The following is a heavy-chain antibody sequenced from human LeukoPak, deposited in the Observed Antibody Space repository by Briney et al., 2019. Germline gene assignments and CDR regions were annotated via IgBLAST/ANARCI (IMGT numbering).Heavy chain of an antibody. Sequence: SETLSLTCAVSAGSFSGYYWNWIRQSPGKGLEWIGEITHNGSTNYNPSLKSRVTISVDTSKNQFSLKLSSVTAADTAVYYCARGPIVVVPAAGGYYFDYWGQGTLVTVSS. CDR3: ARGPIVVVPAAGGYYFDY. CDR2: ITHNGST. J-gene: IGHJ4*02. D-gene: IGHD2-2*01. V-gene: IGHV4-34*01. CDR1: AGSFSGYY.